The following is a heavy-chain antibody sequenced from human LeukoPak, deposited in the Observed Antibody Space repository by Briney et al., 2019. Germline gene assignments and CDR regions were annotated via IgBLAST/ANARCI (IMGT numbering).Heavy chain of an antibody. V-gene: IGHV3-30-3*01. D-gene: IGHD2-21*02. CDR2: ISSDGNNK. J-gene: IGHJ4*02. Sequence: GSLRLSCAASGFTFSTYAIHWVRQAPGKGLEWVAVISSDGNNKYYADSVKGRFTISRDNSKNTLYLQMNSLRAEDTAVYYCARIRVTYFDYWGQGTLVTVSS. CDR3: ARIRVTYFDY. CDR1: GFTFSTYA.